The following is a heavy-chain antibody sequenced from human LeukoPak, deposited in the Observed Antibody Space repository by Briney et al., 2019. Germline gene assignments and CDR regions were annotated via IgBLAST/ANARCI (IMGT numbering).Heavy chain of an antibody. CDR3: TREKEAYNFGLAYYYYYMDV. J-gene: IGHJ6*03. Sequence: GRSLRLSCAASGFTFSTYGMHWVRQAPGKGLEWVAIMSYDGSNKFYADSMKGRFTISRDNSKNTLYLQMNSLQTEDTAVYYCTREKEAYNFGLAYYYYYMDVWGKGTTVTVSS. CDR2: MSYDGSNK. CDR1: GFTFSTYG. V-gene: IGHV3-30*03. D-gene: IGHD5-18*01.